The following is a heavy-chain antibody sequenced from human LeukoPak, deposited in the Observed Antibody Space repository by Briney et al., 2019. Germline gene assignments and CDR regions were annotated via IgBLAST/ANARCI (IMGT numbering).Heavy chain of an antibody. CDR2: IYYSGST. J-gene: IGHJ6*02. CDR3: ARSVVVAANYYYGMDV. V-gene: IGHV4-59*01. CDR1: GGSISSYY. Sequence: SETLFLTCTVSGGSISSYYWSWIRQPPGKGLEWIGYIYYSGSTNYNPSLKSRVTISVDTSKNQFSLKLSSVTAADTAVYYCARSVVVAANYYYGMDVWGQGTTVTVSS. D-gene: IGHD2-15*01.